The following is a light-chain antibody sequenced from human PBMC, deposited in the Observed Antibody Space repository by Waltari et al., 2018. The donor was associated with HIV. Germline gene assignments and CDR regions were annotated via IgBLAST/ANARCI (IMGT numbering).Light chain of an antibody. CDR2: GAS. V-gene: IGKV3-15*01. CDR3: QQYNNWPPAT. CDR1: QTIGRN. Sequence: EIMMTQSPATLSVSLGERATLSCRASQTIGRNLAWYQQKPGQLPRLLIYGASTRATGIPARFSGSGSGTEFTLTISSLQSEDFAVYYCQQYNNWPPATFGQGTKLEIK. J-gene: IGKJ2*01.